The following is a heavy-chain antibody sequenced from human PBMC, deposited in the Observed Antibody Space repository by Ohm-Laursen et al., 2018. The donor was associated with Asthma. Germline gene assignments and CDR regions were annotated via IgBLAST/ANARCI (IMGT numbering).Heavy chain of an antibody. Sequence: SLRLSCSAPGHTFSRYSIHWVRQVPGKGLEWVASISTASTFLYYAGSVRGRFTTSRDNAKNSVYLQMNSLRAEDTALYYCARIGPEWELPGREYSLHHWGQGTQVTVSS. D-gene: IGHD1-26*01. CDR1: GHTFSRYS. V-gene: IGHV3-21*01. CDR3: ARIGPEWELPGREYSLHH. J-gene: IGHJ1*01. CDR2: ISTASTFL.